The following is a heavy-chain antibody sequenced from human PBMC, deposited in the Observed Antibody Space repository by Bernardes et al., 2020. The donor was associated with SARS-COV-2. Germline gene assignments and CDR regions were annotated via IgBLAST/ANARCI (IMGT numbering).Heavy chain of an antibody. CDR1: GFDFSSYP. D-gene: IGHD2-21*02. V-gene: IGHV3-23*01. CDR2: ISSSGYSS. J-gene: IGHJ4*02. CDR3: AKEEYCSGDCYLDY. Sequence: GESLRLSCEASGFDFSSYPMTWVRQAPGKGLEWVSSISSSGYSSYHADHVKGRFTVSKDNSKNTLSLQMNSLTAEDTAIYYCAKEEYCSGDCYLDYWGQGTLVTVSS.